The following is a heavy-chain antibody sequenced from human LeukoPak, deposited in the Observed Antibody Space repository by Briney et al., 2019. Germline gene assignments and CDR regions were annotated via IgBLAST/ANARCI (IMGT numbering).Heavy chain of an antibody. V-gene: IGHV3-11*01. Sequence: PGGSLRLSCAASGFAFSDYYMSWIRQAPGKGLEWISYISSSGGNKYYVDSVKGRFTISRDNVKNSLYLQMNSLTAEDTAVYHCAVAVAATGEDYWGQGILVTVSS. CDR3: AVAVAATGEDY. J-gene: IGHJ4*02. D-gene: IGHD6-19*01. CDR2: ISSSGGNK. CDR1: GFAFSDYY.